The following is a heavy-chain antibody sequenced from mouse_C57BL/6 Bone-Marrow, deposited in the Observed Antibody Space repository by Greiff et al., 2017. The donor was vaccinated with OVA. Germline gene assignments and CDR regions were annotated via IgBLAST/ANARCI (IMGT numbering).Heavy chain of an antibody. CDR2: INPYNGGT. V-gene: IGHV1-19*01. CDR1: GYTFTGYY. CDR3: AISQLGPFDY. Sequence: SGPVLVKPGASVKLSCTASGYTFTGYYMTWVKQSPGKSLEWIGAINPYNGGTSYHQKFKGKVTLTVDNSSSTAYMELNSLTSEDSAVYYCAISQLGPFDYWGQGTALTVSS. J-gene: IGHJ2*01. D-gene: IGHD4-1*02.